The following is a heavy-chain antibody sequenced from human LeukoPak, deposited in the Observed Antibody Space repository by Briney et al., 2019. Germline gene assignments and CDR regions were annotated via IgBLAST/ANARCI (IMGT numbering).Heavy chain of an antibody. D-gene: IGHD2-2*01. Sequence: SETLSLTCTVSGGSISSGGYYWSWIRQHPGKGLEWIGYIYYSGSTYYNPSLKSRVTISVDTSKNQFSLKLSSVTAADTAVYYCAREKGPKYRLVPVYYGMDVWGQGTTVTVSS. CDR3: AREKGPKYRLVPVYYGMDV. CDR1: GGSISSGGYY. CDR2: IYYSGST. V-gene: IGHV4-31*03. J-gene: IGHJ6*02.